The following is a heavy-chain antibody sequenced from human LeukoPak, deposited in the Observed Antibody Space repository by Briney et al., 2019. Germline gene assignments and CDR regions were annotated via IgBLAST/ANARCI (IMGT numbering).Heavy chain of an antibody. D-gene: IGHD6-19*01. V-gene: IGHV1-69*05. CDR2: ITPIFGTA. CDR3: ARDGTIAVADHYFDY. Sequence: SVKVSCKASGVTFSGYAISWVRQAPGQGLEWMGRITPIFGTANYAQKLQGRVTITTDKSTSTAYIELSSLRSEDTAVYYCARDGTIAVADHYFDYWGQGTLVTVSS. J-gene: IGHJ4*02. CDR1: GVTFSGYA.